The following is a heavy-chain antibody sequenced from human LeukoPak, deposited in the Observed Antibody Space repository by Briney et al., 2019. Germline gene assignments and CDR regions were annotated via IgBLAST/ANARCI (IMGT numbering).Heavy chain of an antibody. J-gene: IGHJ4*02. CDR3: ARAAAAGTSDY. Sequence: GASVKVSCKASGYTFTSYGISWVRQAPGQGLEWMGRIIPILGIANYAQKFQGRVTITADKSTSTAYMELSSLRSEDTAVYYCARAAAAGTSDYWGQGTLVTVSS. CDR2: IIPILGIA. D-gene: IGHD6-13*01. CDR1: GYTFTSYG. V-gene: IGHV1-69*04.